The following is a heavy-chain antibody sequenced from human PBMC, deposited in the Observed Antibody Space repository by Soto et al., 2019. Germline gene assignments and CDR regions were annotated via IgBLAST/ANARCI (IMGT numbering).Heavy chain of an antibody. CDR3: VRLLWFGELT. J-gene: IGHJ4*02. Sequence: QITLKESGPTLVKLTQTLTLTCTISGFSLSTSGVGVGWIRQPSGKALDWLALIYWDGDKRYSPSLKSRLTITKDTSKNQVVLTMTNMDPVDTATYYCVRLLWFGELTWGQGTLVTVSS. D-gene: IGHD3-10*01. CDR1: GFSLSTSGVG. CDR2: IYWDGDK. V-gene: IGHV2-5*02.